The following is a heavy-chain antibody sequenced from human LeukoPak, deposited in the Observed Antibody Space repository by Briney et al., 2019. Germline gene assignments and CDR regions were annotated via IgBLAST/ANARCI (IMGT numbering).Heavy chain of an antibody. CDR3: ARARDYYGSGSYCFDP. CDR2: IYYSGST. J-gene: IGHJ5*02. V-gene: IGHV4-31*03. Sequence: SETLSLTCTVSGGSISSGGYYWSWIRQHPGKGLEWIGYIYYSGSTYYNPSLKSRVTISVDTSKNQFSLKLSSVTAADTAVYYCARARDYYGSGSYCFDPWGQGTLVTASS. CDR1: GGSISSGGYY. D-gene: IGHD3-10*01.